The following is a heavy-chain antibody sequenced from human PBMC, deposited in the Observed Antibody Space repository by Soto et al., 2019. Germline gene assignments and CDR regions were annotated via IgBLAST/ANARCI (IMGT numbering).Heavy chain of an antibody. J-gene: IGHJ4*02. CDR2: ISGSGGNT. CDR1: GFTFSTFA. D-gene: IGHD6-13*01. CDR3: ARGYTSSPLFEDYFDY. V-gene: IGHV3-23*01. Sequence: EVQLLESGGSLVQPGGSLRLSCAASGFTFSTFAMNWVRQAPGEGLEWVSSISGSGGNTQYADSVKGRVTISRDNSKNTLYLQMNNLRAEDTAVYFCARGYTSSPLFEDYFDYWGQGALVTVSS.